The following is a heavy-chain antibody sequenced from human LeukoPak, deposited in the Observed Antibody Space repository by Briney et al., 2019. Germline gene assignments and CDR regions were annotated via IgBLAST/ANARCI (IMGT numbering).Heavy chain of an antibody. V-gene: IGHV4-59*01. J-gene: IGHJ5*02. D-gene: IGHD5-18*01. Sequence: SETLSLTCTVSGGSISSYYWSWIRQPPGKGLEWIGYIYYSGSTNYNPSLKSRVTISVDTSKNQFTLKLSSVTAADTAVYYCARQLSGNWFDPWGQGTLVTVSS. CDR3: ARQLSGNWFDP. CDR1: GGSISSYY. CDR2: IYYSGST.